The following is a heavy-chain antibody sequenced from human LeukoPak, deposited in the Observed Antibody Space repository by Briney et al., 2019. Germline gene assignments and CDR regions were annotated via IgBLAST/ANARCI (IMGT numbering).Heavy chain of an antibody. CDR1: GGSISSYY. Sequence: SETLSLTCTVSGGSISSYYWSWIRQPPGKGLEWIGEINHSGSTNYNPSLKSRVTISVDTSKNQFSLKLSSVTAADTAVYYCATRGYSYGPYYFDYWGQGTLVTVSS. J-gene: IGHJ4*02. CDR2: INHSGST. V-gene: IGHV4-34*01. CDR3: ATRGYSYGPYYFDY. D-gene: IGHD5-18*01.